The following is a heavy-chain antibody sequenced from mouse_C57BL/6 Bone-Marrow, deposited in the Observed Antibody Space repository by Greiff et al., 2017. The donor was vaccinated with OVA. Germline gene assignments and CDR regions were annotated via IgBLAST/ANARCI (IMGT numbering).Heavy chain of an antibody. CDR2: IYPGSGNT. CDR3: ARVYYGSSLWFAY. J-gene: IGHJ3*01. Sequence: QVQLKESGPELVKPGASVKISCKASGYSFTSYYIHWVKQRPGQGLEWIGWIYPGSGNTKYNEKFKGKATLTADTSSSTAYMQLSSLTSEDSAVYYCARVYYGSSLWFAYWGQGTLVTVSA. D-gene: IGHD1-1*01. V-gene: IGHV1-66*01. CDR1: GYSFTSYY.